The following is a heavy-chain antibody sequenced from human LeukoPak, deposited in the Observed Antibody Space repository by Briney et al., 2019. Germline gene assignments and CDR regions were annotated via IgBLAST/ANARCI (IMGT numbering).Heavy chain of an antibody. V-gene: IGHV4-59*01. D-gene: IGHD3-16*02. CDR1: GGSISRYY. CDR3: ARVGYRWMPYFDY. Sequence: SETLSLTCTVSGGSISRYYWSWVRQPTGKGLEWGGYIYYRGSTNYNPSLKSRVTISVDTSKNQFSLKLSSVTAADTAVYYCARVGYRWMPYFDYWGQGTLVTVSS. J-gene: IGHJ4*02. CDR2: IYYRGST.